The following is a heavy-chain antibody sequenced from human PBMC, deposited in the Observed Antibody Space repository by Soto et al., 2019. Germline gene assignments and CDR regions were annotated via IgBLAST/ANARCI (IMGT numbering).Heavy chain of an antibody. CDR2: ISSISSTI. D-gene: IGHD2-15*01. Sequence: GGSLRLSCAASGFTFSSYSMNWVRQAPGKGLEWVSYISSISSTIYYADSVKGRFTISRDNAKNSLYLQMNSLRAEDTAVYYCARKACSGGSCYNPYDAFDIWGQGTMVTVSS. V-gene: IGHV3-48*01. CDR3: ARKACSGGSCYNPYDAFDI. J-gene: IGHJ3*02. CDR1: GFTFSSYS.